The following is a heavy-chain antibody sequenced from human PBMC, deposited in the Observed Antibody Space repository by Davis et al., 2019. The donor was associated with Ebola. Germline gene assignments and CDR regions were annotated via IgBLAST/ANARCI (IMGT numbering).Heavy chain of an antibody. V-gene: IGHV1-3*01. J-gene: IGHJ6*02. CDR3: ARVRGLERLSYYYYYYGMDV. Sequence: AASVKVSCKASGYTFTSYAMHWVRQAPGQRLEWMGWINAGNGNTKYSQKFQGRVTITRDTSASTAYMELSSLRSEDTAVYYCARVRGLERLSYYYYYYGMDVWGQGTLVTVSS. CDR1: GYTFTSYA. CDR2: INAGNGNT. D-gene: IGHD1-1*01.